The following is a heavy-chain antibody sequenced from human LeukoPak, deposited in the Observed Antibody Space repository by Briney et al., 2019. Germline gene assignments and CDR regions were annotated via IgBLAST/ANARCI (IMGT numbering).Heavy chain of an antibody. Sequence: PGRSLRLSCAASGFIFWRYAMHWVRQAPGKGLEYVSTISSNGVSTYFANSVKGRFTTSRDNSKNTLYLQMGSLRTDDMAVYYCARDVGTLPEYYMDVWGKGTTVTVSS. V-gene: IGHV3-64*01. J-gene: IGHJ6*03. CDR2: ISSNGVST. D-gene: IGHD1-14*01. CDR1: GFIFWRYA. CDR3: ARDVGTLPEYYMDV.